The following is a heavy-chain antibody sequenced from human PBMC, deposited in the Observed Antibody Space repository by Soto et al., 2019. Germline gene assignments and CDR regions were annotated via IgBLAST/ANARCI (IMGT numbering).Heavy chain of an antibody. V-gene: IGHV4-30-4*01. CDR1: GGSISSGDYY. CDR2: IYYSGST. Sequence: QVQLQESGPGLVKPSQTLYLTCTVSGGSISSGDYYWSWIRQPPGKGLEWIGYIYYSGSTYYNPSLKIRVTISVDTSKNQFSLKLSSVTAADTAVYYCASSGYCTNGVCYNLFDPWGQGTLVTVSS. CDR3: ASSGYCTNGVCYNLFDP. D-gene: IGHD2-8*01. J-gene: IGHJ5*02.